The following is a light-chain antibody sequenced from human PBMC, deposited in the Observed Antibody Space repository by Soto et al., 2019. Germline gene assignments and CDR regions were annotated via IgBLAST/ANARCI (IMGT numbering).Light chain of an antibody. CDR2: KAS. Sequence: DLQMTQSPSTLSASVGDSVTITCRASQSISIWLAWYQQKPGKAPKLLIYKASSLESEVPSRFSGSVSGTEFTLTISSLQPDDFATYYCQQYDSYVSFGQGTKLEIK. CDR3: QQYDSYVS. V-gene: IGKV1-5*03. CDR1: QSISIW. J-gene: IGKJ2*03.